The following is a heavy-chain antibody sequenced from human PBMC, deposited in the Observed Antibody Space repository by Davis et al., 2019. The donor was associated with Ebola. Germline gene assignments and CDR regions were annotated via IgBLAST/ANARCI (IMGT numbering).Heavy chain of an antibody. CDR3: ARGGGSSGYPYYYYGMDV. D-gene: IGHD3-22*01. J-gene: IGHJ6*02. V-gene: IGHV3-21*01. CDR2: ISSSSSYI. Sequence: GESLKISCAASGFTFSSYSMNWVRQAPGKGLEWVSSISSSSSYIYYADSVKGRFTISRDNAKNSLYLQMNSLRAEDTAVYYCARGGGSSGYPYYYYGMDVWGQGTTVTVSS. CDR1: GFTFSSYS.